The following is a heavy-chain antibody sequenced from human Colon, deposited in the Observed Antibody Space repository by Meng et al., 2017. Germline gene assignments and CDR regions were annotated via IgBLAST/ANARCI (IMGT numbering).Heavy chain of an antibody. CDR2: INHSGGA. J-gene: IGHJ4*02. CDR3: ARVDFRGKTADSTGLGH. D-gene: IGHD3-16*01. V-gene: IGHV4-34*02. Sequence: QGQLQRWGRGLLKAPETLSPTCAAYDGGFSDYYWSWIRQPPGKGLEWIGEINHSGGANYNPSLQSRVTISVDTSKNQFSLKLSSVIAADTAVYYCARVDFRGKTADSTGLGHWGQGTLVTVSS. CDR1: DGGFSDYY.